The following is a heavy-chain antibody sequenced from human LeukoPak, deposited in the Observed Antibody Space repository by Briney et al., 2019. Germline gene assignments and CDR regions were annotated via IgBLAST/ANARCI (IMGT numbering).Heavy chain of an antibody. Sequence: KASQTLSLTCTVSGGSISSGGYYWSWIRQHPGKGLEWIGYIYYSGSTYYNPSLKSRVTISVDTSKNQFSLKLSSVTAADTAVYYCARGGPRYGRPFDYWGQGTLVTVSS. J-gene: IGHJ4*02. CDR3: ARGGPRYGRPFDY. D-gene: IGHD5-18*01. CDR2: IYYSGST. CDR1: GGSISSGGYY. V-gene: IGHV4-31*03.